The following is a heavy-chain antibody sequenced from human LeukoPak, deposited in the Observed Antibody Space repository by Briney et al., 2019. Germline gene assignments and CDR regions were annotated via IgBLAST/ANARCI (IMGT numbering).Heavy chain of an antibody. J-gene: IGHJ4*02. CDR3: ARDVGKGDYGFDY. D-gene: IGHD4-17*01. CDR1: GGSISSSNW. V-gene: IGHV4-4*02. CDR2: IYHSGST. Sequence: SETLPLTCAVSGGSISSSNWWSWVRQPPGKGLEWIGEIYHSGSTNYNPSLKSRVTISVDKSKNQFSLKLSSVTAADTAVYYCARDVGKGDYGFDYWGQGTLVTVSS.